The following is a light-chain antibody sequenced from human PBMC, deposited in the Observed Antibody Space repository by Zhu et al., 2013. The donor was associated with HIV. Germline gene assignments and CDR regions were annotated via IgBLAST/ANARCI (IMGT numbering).Light chain of an antibody. J-gene: IGKJ2*01. V-gene: IGKV1-39*01. Sequence: DIQMTQSPSSLSASVGDSILITCRASQSIYAFVNWYQHKPGTAPKLLIHDASTLQHGVPSRFIGDGSGTTFTLTITTLQSDDFAVYSCQQTLTTPSTFGQGTKLE. CDR3: QQTLTTPST. CDR2: DAS. CDR1: QSIYAF.